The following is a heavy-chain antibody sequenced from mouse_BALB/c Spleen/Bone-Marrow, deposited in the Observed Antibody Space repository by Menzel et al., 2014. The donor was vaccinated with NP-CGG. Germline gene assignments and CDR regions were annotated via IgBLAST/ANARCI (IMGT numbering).Heavy chain of an antibody. D-gene: IGHD2-2*01. CDR1: GFTSTDYY. CDR3: ARDGYDDY. Sequence: EVQVVESGGGLVQPGGSLRLSCATSGFTSTDYYMSWVRQPPGKALEWLGFIRNKANGYTTEYSASVKGRFTISRDNSQSIPYLQMNTLRAEDSATYYCARDGYDDYWGQGTTLTVSS. CDR2: IRNKANGYTT. V-gene: IGHV7-3*02. J-gene: IGHJ2*01.